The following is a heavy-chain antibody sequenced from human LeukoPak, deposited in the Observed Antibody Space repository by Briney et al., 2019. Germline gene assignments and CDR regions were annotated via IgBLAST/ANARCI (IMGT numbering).Heavy chain of an antibody. Sequence: GASVKVSCKASGYTFTSYDINWVRQATGQGLEWMGWTNPNSGNTGYAQKFQGRVTMTRNTSISTAYMELSSLRSEDTAVYYCARGRRAKFYYDSSGYYTPLDYWGQGTLVTVSS. V-gene: IGHV1-8*01. J-gene: IGHJ4*02. CDR1: GYTFTSYD. CDR3: ARGRRAKFYYDSSGYYTPLDY. CDR2: TNPNSGNT. D-gene: IGHD3-22*01.